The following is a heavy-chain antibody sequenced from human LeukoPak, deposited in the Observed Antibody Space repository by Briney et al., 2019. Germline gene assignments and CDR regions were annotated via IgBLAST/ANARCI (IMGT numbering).Heavy chain of an antibody. CDR2: ISTYNGNT. J-gene: IGHJ4*02. Sequence: ASVKVSFKASGYTFTIYGISWVRQAPGQGLEWMGWISTYNGNTNYAQKLQGRVTVTTDTSTSTAYMELRSLRSDDTAVYYCARAVFRVGTYGYYFDYWGQGTLVTVSS. D-gene: IGHD1-7*01. V-gene: IGHV1-18*01. CDR1: GYTFTIYG. CDR3: ARAVFRVGTYGYYFDY.